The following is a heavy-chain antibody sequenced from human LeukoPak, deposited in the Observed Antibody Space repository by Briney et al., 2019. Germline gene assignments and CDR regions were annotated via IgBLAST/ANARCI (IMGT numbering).Heavy chain of an antibody. D-gene: IGHD1/OR15-1a*01. CDR3: AIMTATTPG. CDR1: GFTFSSYA. Sequence: GGSLRLSCAASGFTFSSYAMSWVRQAPGEGLEWVSSIRSSDSNTYYADSVKGRFTISRDNSKNTLYLQMNSLRAEDTAVYYCAIMTATTPGWGQGTLVTVSS. CDR2: IRSSDSNT. V-gene: IGHV3-23*01. J-gene: IGHJ4*02.